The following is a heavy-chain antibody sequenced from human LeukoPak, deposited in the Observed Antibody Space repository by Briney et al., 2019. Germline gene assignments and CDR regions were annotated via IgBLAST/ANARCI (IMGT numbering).Heavy chain of an antibody. CDR2: ISYDGSNK. Sequence: GGSLRLSCAASGFTFSSYGMHWVRRAPGKGLEWVAVISYDGSNKYHADSVKGRFTISRDNSKNTLYLQMNSLRADDTAVYYCAKDTFMNYWGQGTLVTVSS. D-gene: IGHD3-16*01. V-gene: IGHV3-30*18. CDR3: AKDTFMNY. CDR1: GFTFSSYG. J-gene: IGHJ4*02.